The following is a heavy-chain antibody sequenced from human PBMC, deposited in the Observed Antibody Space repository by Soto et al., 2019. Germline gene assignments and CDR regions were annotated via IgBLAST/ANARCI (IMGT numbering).Heavy chain of an antibody. Sequence: SVKVSCKASGGTFSSYAISWVRQAPGQGLEWMGGIIPIFGTANYAQKFQGRVTITADESTSTAYMELSSLRSEDTAVYYCALSYGSGSYRELTQSDYWGQGTMVTV. CDR3: ALSYGSGSYRELTQSDY. D-gene: IGHD3-10*01. J-gene: IGHJ4*02. V-gene: IGHV1-69*13. CDR1: GGTFSSYA. CDR2: IIPIFGTA.